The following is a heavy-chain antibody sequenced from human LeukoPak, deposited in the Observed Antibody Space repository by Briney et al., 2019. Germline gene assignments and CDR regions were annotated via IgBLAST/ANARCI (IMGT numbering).Heavy chain of an antibody. Sequence: PGGSLRLSCAASGFTFSSYGMHWVRQAPGKGLEWVAFMRYDGSNKYYADSVKGRFTISRDDSKNTLYLQMNSLRAEDTAVYYCAGVIWGSYRYYFDYWGQGTLVTVSS. CDR3: AGVIWGSYRYYFDY. J-gene: IGHJ4*02. V-gene: IGHV3-30*02. CDR1: GFTFSSYG. D-gene: IGHD3-16*02. CDR2: MRYDGSNK.